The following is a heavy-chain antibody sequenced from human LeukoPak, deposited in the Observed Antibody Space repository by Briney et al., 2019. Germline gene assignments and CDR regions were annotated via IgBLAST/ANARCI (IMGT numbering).Heavy chain of an antibody. CDR3: VRHQYSSSWYGNFDY. J-gene: IGHJ4*02. V-gene: IGHV3-11*04. D-gene: IGHD6-13*01. CDR2: ISSSGSTI. CDR1: GFTFSDYY. Sequence: KPGGSLRLSCAASGFTFSDYYMSWIRQAPGKGLEWVSYISSSGSTIYYADSVKGRFTISRDNATNSLYLQMNSLRAEDTAVYYCVRHQYSSSWYGNFDYWGQGTLVTVSS.